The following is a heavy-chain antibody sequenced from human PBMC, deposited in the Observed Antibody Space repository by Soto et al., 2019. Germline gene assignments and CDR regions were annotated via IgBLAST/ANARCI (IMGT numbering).Heavy chain of an antibody. V-gene: IGHV1-58*01. J-gene: IGHJ5*02. CDR1: GFTFTSSA. CDR3: AADVGGGKYDSSGYYYP. Sequence: QMQLVQSGPEVKKPGTSVKVSCKASGFTFTSSAVQWVRQARGQRLEWIGWIVVGSGNTNYAQKFQERVTITRDMSTSTAYMELSSLRSEDTAVYYCAADVGGGKYDSSGYYYPWGQGTLVTVSS. D-gene: IGHD3-22*01. CDR2: IVVGSGNT.